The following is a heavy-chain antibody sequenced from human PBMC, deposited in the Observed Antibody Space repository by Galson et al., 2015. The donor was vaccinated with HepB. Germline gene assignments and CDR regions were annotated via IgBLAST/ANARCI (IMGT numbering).Heavy chain of an antibody. Sequence: QSGAEVKKPGESLTISCKGSGSTFSTYWITWVRQMPGKSLEWMGRIDPTDSYTNYNPSFQGHVTISVDKSISTAYLQWSSLKASDTAMYYCARQYGSGTYSYYYYMDVWGKGTTVTVSS. J-gene: IGHJ6*03. D-gene: IGHD3-10*01. CDR3: ARQYGSGTYSYYYYMDV. V-gene: IGHV5-10-1*01. CDR2: IDPTDSYT. CDR1: GSTFSTYW.